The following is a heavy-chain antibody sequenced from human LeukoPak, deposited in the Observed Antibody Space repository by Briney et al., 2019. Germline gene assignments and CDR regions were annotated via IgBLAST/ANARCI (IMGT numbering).Heavy chain of an antibody. V-gene: IGHV4-59*08. D-gene: IGHD3-10*01. CDR3: ARYGITIVRGGKYYFDS. CDR2: IHYSGST. Sequence: SETLSLTCTVSGGSISGYFWSWIRQPPGKGLEWNGYIHYSGSTNYNPSLNSRVTISVDTSKNQFSLRLSSVTAADTAVYYCARYGITIVRGGKYYFDSWGQGTLVTVSS. CDR1: GGSISGYF. J-gene: IGHJ4*02.